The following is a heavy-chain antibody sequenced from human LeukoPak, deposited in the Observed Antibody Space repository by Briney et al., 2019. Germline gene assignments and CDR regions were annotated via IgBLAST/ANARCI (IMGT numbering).Heavy chain of an antibody. CDR2: ISGRDTST. D-gene: IGHD1-26*01. CDR3: ARAPKFRLVGVPKGPFDP. CDR1: GFMFSKYG. Sequence: GGSLRLSCAASGFMFSKYGMSWVRQAPGKGLEWVSAISGRDTSTYYADAVKGRFTISRDNTRNTLYLQMNSLRAEDTAVYYCARAPKFRLVGVPKGPFDPWGQGTLVTVSS. J-gene: IGHJ5*02. V-gene: IGHV3-23*01.